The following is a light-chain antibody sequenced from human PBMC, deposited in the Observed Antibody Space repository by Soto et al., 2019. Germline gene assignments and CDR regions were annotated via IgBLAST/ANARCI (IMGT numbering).Light chain of an antibody. Sequence: EIVLTQSPATLSLSPGERATLSCRASQSINRHLAWYRQKPGQAPRLLIYDASNRATGIPARFSGSGSGTDFTLTIRRLEPEDFGVYYCQKRSNWPPVTFGGGTKVEIK. CDR3: QKRSNWPPVT. CDR2: DAS. J-gene: IGKJ4*01. V-gene: IGKV3-11*01. CDR1: QSINRH.